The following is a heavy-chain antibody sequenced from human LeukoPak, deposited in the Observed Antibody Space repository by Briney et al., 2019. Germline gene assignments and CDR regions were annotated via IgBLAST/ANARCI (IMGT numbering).Heavy chain of an antibody. CDR3: ARDRGYGGNYVFDY. V-gene: IGHV3-53*01. CDR1: GFTVSNNY. Sequence: GGSLRLSCAASGFTVSNNYMSWVRQAPGKGLEWVSVIHSGGSTYYADSVKGRFTISRDNSKNTLYLQMSSLRVEDTAVYYCARDRGYGGNYVFDYWGQGTLVTVSS. J-gene: IGHJ4*02. D-gene: IGHD4-23*01. CDR2: IHSGGST.